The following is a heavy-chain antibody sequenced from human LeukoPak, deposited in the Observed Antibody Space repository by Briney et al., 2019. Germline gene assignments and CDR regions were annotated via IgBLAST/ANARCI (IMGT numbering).Heavy chain of an antibody. CDR1: AASISSYY. D-gene: IGHD6-19*01. Sequence: PSETLSLTCTVSAASISSYYWSWIRQPPGKGLEWIGYIFASGSTNYNPSLKSRVTISVDTPKNHLSLKLISVTAADTAVYYGARQVFSVAGKRSWFDPWGQGTLVTVSS. CDR2: IFASGST. V-gene: IGHV4-4*09. J-gene: IGHJ5*02. CDR3: ARQVFSVAGKRSWFDP.